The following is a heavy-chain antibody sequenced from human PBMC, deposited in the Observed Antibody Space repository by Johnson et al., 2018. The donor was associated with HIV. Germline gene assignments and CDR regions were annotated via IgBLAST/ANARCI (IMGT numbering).Heavy chain of an antibody. CDR3: ARTSCSGARCLGYDPFDV. CDR2: INGDGSRT. D-gene: IGHD2-15*01. V-gene: IGHV3-74*01. J-gene: IGHJ3*01. CDR1: GFTFSNYW. Sequence: VLLVESGGGLVQPGGSLRLSCGASGFTFSNYWVQWVRQAPGKGLVWVSRINGDGSRTSYADSVTGRFTIARDNAKNTLYLQMQSLRAEDTAVYYCARTSCSGARCLGYDPFDVWGQGTMVTVSS.